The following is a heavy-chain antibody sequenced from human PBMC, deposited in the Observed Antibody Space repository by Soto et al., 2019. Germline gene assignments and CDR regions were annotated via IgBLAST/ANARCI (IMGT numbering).Heavy chain of an antibody. D-gene: IGHD6-6*01. CDR1: GGTFSTYA. V-gene: IGHV1-69*01. CDR2: IIPIFGTP. J-gene: IGHJ6*02. Sequence: QVQLVQSGAEVKKPGSSVKVSCKASGGTFSTYAVNWVRQAPGQGLEWMGGIIPIFGTPNYAQKFRGRVTITADESTATAYMEMSSLTSEDTAVYFCARDRGQLGVSVNYGLDVWGQGTTVTVSS. CDR3: ARDRGQLGVSVNYGLDV.